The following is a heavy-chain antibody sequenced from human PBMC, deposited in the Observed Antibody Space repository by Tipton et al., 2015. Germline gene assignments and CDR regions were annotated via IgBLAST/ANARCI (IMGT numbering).Heavy chain of an antibody. CDR2: IYYTGST. Sequence: TLSLTCTVSGAFVSSGSYYWTWIRQPPGKGLEWIGNIYYTGSTNYNPSLKSRVTISVDISKNQFSLELTSVTAADTALYYCARAPYGAHSLTYFDPWGQGTLVTVSS. D-gene: IGHD4-23*01. CDR1: GAFVSSGSYY. CDR3: ARAPYGAHSLTYFDP. J-gene: IGHJ5*02. V-gene: IGHV4-61*01.